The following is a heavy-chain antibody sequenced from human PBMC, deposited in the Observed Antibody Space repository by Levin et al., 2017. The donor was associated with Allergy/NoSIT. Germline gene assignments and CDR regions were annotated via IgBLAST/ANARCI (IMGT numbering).Heavy chain of an antibody. J-gene: IGHJ4*02. CDR1: GGSISSSSYY. Sequence: SETLSLTCTVSGGSISSSSYYWGWIRQPPGKGLEWIGSIYYSGSTYYNPSLKSRVTISVDTSKNQFSLKLSSVTAADTAVYYCASRGYSGYDWQKIIDYWGQGTLVTVSS. CDR2: IYYSGST. V-gene: IGHV4-39*07. CDR3: ASRGYSGYDWQKIIDY. D-gene: IGHD5-12*01.